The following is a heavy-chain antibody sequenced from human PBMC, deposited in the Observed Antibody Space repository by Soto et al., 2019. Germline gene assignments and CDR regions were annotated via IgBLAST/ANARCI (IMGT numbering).Heavy chain of an antibody. J-gene: IGHJ3*02. V-gene: IGHV3-23*01. Sequence: EAQLLESGGELIQPGGSLRLSCAASGFTYSNHGMSWVRQAPGKGLEWIAGLSRGGGSTYYADSVKGRFTISRDNSKNTLDLIMHSLRVEDTALYYCARDGQYRTDGFDIWGQGTMVTVSS. CDR3: ARDGQYRTDGFDI. D-gene: IGHD5-12*01. CDR1: GFTYSNHG. CDR2: LSRGGGST.